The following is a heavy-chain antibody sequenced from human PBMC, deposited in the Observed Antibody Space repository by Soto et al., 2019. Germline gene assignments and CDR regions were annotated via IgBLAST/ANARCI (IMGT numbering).Heavy chain of an antibody. CDR2: INPNSGGT. Sequence: ASVKVSCKASGYTFTGYYMHWVRQAPGQGLEWMGWINPNSGGTDYAQKFQGWVTMTRDTSISTAYMELSRLRSDDTAVYYCARDGASIAAWNYMDVWGKGTTVTVSS. V-gene: IGHV1-2*04. D-gene: IGHD6-6*01. CDR3: ARDGASIAAWNYMDV. CDR1: GYTFTGYY. J-gene: IGHJ6*03.